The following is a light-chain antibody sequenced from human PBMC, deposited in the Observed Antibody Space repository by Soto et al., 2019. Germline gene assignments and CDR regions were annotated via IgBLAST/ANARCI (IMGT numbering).Light chain of an antibody. CDR1: QDISSF. CDR2: AAS. Sequence: DIQLTQSPSFLSASVGDRVTVTCRASQDISSFLAWYHQTPGKAPHLLIYAASTLQSGVPSRFSGSGSGTEFTLTISILQPEDVATYYCQQLDSYPLTFGGGTKVEIK. CDR3: QQLDSYPLT. J-gene: IGKJ4*01. V-gene: IGKV1-9*01.